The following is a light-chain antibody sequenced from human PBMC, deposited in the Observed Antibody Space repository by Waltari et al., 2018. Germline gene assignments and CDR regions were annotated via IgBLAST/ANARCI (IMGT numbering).Light chain of an antibody. CDR3: QQYNTLSPWT. CDR2: KAS. Sequence: DIQMTQYPSTLSASVGDRVTITCRASQSISIWLAWYQQKPGKAPKLLIYKASSLESGVPSRFSGSGSGTEFALTISSLQPDDFATYFCQQYNTLSPWTFGQGTKVEIK. J-gene: IGKJ1*01. V-gene: IGKV1-5*03. CDR1: QSISIW.